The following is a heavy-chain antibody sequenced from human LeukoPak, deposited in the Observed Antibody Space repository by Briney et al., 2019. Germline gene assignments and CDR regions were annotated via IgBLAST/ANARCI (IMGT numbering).Heavy chain of an antibody. Sequence: SSETLSLTCTVSGGSINSFYWSWVRQPPGGGLEWIGYIYYSGSTNYNPSPESRVAMSVDASKNHFSLWLTSVTAADTAVYYCARLARLTLIRGVTGYHSLDVWGKGTKVTVSS. CDR3: ARLARLTLIRGVTGYHSLDV. CDR2: IYYSGST. J-gene: IGHJ6*04. D-gene: IGHD3-10*01. CDR1: GGSINSFY. V-gene: IGHV4-59*01.